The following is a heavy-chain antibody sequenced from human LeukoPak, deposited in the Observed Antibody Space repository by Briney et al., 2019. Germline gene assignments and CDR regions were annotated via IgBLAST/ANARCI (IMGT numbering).Heavy chain of an antibody. D-gene: IGHD2-21*01. CDR2: ISYDGSNK. CDR3: ARHSPHLYYFDY. CDR1: GFTFSSYA. V-gene: IGHV3-30*04. Sequence: PGGSLRLSCAASGFTFSSYAMHWVRQAPGKGLEWVAVISYDGSNKYYADSVKGRFTISRDNSKNTLYLQMNSLRAEDTAVYYCARHSPHLYYFDYWGQGTLVTVSS. J-gene: IGHJ4*02.